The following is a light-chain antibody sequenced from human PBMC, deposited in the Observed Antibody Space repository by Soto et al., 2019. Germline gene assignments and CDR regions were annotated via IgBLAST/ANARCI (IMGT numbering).Light chain of an antibody. V-gene: IGKV3-11*01. Sequence: EIVLTESPATRSLSPGERATLSCRACQSVSSYLAWYQQKPGQAPRLLIYDASNRATGIPARFSGSGSGTDFTLTISSLEPEDFAVYYCQQRSNWPSETFGQGTKVDIK. CDR3: QQRSNWPSET. CDR2: DAS. J-gene: IGKJ1*01. CDR1: QSVSSY.